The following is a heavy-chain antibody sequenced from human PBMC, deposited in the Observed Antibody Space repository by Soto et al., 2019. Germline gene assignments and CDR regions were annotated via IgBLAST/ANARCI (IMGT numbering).Heavy chain of an antibody. CDR2: ISYDGSNK. CDR1: GFTFSSYA. CDR3: ARIYDSSGYYLFDY. Sequence: GGSLRLSCAASGFTFSSYAMHWVRQAPGKGLEWVAVISYDGSNKYYADSVKGRFTISRDNSKNTLYLQMNSLRAEDTAVYYCARIYDSSGYYLFDYWGQGTLVTVSS. J-gene: IGHJ4*02. V-gene: IGHV3-30-3*01. D-gene: IGHD3-22*01.